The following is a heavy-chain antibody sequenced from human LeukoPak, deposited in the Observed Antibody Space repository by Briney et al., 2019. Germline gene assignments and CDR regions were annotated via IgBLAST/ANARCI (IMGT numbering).Heavy chain of an antibody. V-gene: IGHV3-23*01. J-gene: IGHJ4*02. D-gene: IGHD6-19*01. CDR2: ISGSGGST. Sequence: GGSLGLSCAASGFTFSSIAMYWVRQAPGKGLEWVSGISGSGGSTYYADSVKGRFTISRDNSKNTAYLQMNSLRAEDTAVYYCAKTTAGYSSGRYPGWPVDYWGQGTLVTVSS. CDR3: AKTTAGYSSGRYPGWPVDY. CDR1: GFTFSSIA.